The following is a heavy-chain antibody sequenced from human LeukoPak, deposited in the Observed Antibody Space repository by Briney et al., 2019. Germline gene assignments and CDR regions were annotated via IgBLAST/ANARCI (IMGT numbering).Heavy chain of an antibody. Sequence: GGSLRLSCAASGFTFSDYYMSWIRQAPGKGLEWVSYISSSGSTIYYADSVKGRFTISRDNAKSSLYLQMNSLRAEDTAVYYCARDESVGATSPFDYWGQGTLVTVSS. D-gene: IGHD1-26*01. CDR3: ARDESVGATSPFDY. V-gene: IGHV3-11*01. CDR1: GFTFSDYY. CDR2: ISSSGSTI. J-gene: IGHJ4*02.